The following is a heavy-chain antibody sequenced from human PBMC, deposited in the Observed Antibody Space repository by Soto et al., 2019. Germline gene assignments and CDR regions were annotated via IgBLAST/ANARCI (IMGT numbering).Heavy chain of an antibody. J-gene: IGHJ5*02. CDR2: ISSSSSTI. CDR3: ARGKNGDYEWVEYNWFDP. Sequence: QSGGSLRLSCAASGFTFSSYSMNWVRQAPGKGLEWVSYISSSSSTIYYADSVKGRFTISRDNAKNSLYLQMNSLRDEDTAVYYCARGKNGDYEWVEYNWFDPWGQGTLVTVSS. CDR1: GFTFSSYS. D-gene: IGHD4-17*01. V-gene: IGHV3-48*02.